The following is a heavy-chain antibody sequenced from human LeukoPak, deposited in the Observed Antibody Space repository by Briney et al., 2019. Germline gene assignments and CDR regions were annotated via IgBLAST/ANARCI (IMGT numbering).Heavy chain of an antibody. CDR2: IKQDGSDK. V-gene: IGHV3-7*01. CDR3: ARLDYGGDLT. CDR1: GFTFSNYW. J-gene: IGHJ5*02. Sequence: PGGSLRLSCAASGFTFSNYWMTWVRQAPGKGLEWVGNIKQDGSDKNYMDSVKGRFTISRDNTKNSLYLQMNSLRAEDTAVYYCARLDYGGDLTWGQGTLVTVSS. D-gene: IGHD4-23*01.